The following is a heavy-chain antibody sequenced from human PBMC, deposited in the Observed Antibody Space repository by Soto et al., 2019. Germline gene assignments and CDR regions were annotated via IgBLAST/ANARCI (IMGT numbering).Heavy chain of an antibody. CDR2: IYYSGST. Sequence: QVQLQESGPGLVKPSETLSLTCTVSGGSISSYYWSWIRQPPGKGLEWIGYIYYSGSTNYNPSLKSRVTISVDTSKNQFSLKLSSVTAADTAVYYCARVPYSGYAVGWFDPWGQGTLVTVSS. CDR3: ARVPYSGYAVGWFDP. D-gene: IGHD5-12*01. J-gene: IGHJ5*02. CDR1: GGSISSYY. V-gene: IGHV4-59*01.